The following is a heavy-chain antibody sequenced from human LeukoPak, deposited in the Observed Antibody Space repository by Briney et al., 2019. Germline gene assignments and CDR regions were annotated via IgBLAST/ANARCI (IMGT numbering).Heavy chain of an antibody. CDR2: IKSKTDGGTT. D-gene: IGHD1-26*01. CDR3: TTFRLRYSGSYCDY. J-gene: IGHJ4*02. Sequence: PGGSLRLSCAASGFTFSNAWMSWVRRAPGKGLEWVGRIKSKTDGGTTDSAAPVKGRLTISRDDSKNTLFLQMNSLKTEDTAVYYCTTFRLRYSGSYCDYWGQGTLVTVSS. V-gene: IGHV3-15*01. CDR1: GFTFSNAW.